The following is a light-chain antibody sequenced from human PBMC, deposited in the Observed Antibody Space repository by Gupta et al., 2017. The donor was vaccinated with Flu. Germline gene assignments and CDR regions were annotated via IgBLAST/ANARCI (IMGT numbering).Light chain of an antibody. CDR3: QQYHDWPRS. CDR2: GAS. CDR1: QSIDNN. Sequence: EIVMTQSPATLSVSPGERGTLSCRASQSIDNNLAWYQQKPGQAPRLRIYGASTRATDAPARFSGSGSGTEFTLTISSLQSEDVGVYYCQQYHDWPRSFGQGTKLQ. J-gene: IGKJ2*03. V-gene: IGKV3-15*01.